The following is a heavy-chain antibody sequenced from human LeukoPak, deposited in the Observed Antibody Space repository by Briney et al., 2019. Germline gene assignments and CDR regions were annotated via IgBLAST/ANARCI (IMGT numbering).Heavy chain of an antibody. CDR3: ASKGEYCSGGSCYWAFDY. V-gene: IGHV4-4*02. Sequence: PSETLSLICAVSGGSISSSNWWSSVRQPPGKGLEWIGEIYHSGSTNYNPSLKSRVTISVDKSKNQFSLKLSSVTAADTAVYYCASKGEYCSGGSCYWAFDYWGQGTLVTVSS. CDR1: GGSISSSNW. CDR2: IYHSGST. J-gene: IGHJ4*02. D-gene: IGHD2-15*01.